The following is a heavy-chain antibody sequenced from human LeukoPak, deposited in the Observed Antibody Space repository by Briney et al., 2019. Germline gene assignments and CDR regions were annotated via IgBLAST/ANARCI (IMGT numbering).Heavy chain of an antibody. CDR3: AKGGSGSS. Sequence: GRSLRLSCAASGFTFSSYGMHWVRQAPGKGLEWVAVISYDGSNKYYADSVKGRFTISRDNSKNTLYLQMNSLRAEDTAVYYCAKGGSGSSWGQGTLVTVSS. D-gene: IGHD1-26*01. CDR2: ISYDGSNK. J-gene: IGHJ5*02. CDR1: GFTFSSYG. V-gene: IGHV3-30*18.